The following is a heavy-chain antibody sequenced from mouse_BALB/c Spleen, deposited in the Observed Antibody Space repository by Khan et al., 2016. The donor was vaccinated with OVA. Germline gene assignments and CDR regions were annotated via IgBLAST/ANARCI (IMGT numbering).Heavy chain of an antibody. J-gene: IGHJ3*01. CDR2: INYSGST. CDR3: ARGVRLTY. CDR1: ATQSPVILP. V-gene: IGHV3-2*02. D-gene: IGHD2-14*01. Sequence: EVQLQESGPGLVKPSQSLPSPALSLATQSPVILPGTGSGSFPGNKLEWRGYINYSGSTSYNPSLKSRISITRDTSKNQLFLQLNSVTTEDTATYFCARGVRLTYWGQGTLVTVSA.